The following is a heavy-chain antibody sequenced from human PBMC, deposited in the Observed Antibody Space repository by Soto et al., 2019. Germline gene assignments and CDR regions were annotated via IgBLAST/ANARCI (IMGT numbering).Heavy chain of an antibody. J-gene: IGHJ4*02. Sequence: GGSLILSCAASGFTFSTYSMNWVRQAPGKGLEWVSYISVTTGAIYYADSVKGRFTLSRDNARNSRYLQMNSLRDEDTAVYYCARENRAVDGIDYWGQGTVVTVSS. CDR3: ARENRAVDGIDY. CDR1: GFTFSTYS. CDR2: ISVTTGAI. D-gene: IGHD6-19*01. V-gene: IGHV3-48*02.